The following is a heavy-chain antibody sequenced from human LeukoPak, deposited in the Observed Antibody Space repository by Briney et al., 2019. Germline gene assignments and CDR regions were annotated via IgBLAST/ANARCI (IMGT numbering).Heavy chain of an antibody. CDR2: IKSKTDGGTT. D-gene: IGHD2-15*01. CDR1: GFTFSNAW. V-gene: IGHV3-15*01. CDR3: TSKWSRNAFGI. Sequence: GGSLRLSCAASGFTFSNAWMSWVRQAPGKGLEWVGRIKSKTDGGTTDYAAPVKGRFTISRDDSKNTLYLQMNSLKTEDTAVYYCTSKWSRNAFGIWGQGTMVTVSS. J-gene: IGHJ3*02.